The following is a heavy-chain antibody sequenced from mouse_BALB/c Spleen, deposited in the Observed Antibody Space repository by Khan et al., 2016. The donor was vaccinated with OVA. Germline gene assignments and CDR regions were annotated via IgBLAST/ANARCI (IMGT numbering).Heavy chain of an antibody. D-gene: IGHD2-3*01. V-gene: IGHV10-1*02. J-gene: IGHJ3*01. CDR2: IRSKSNNYAT. Sequence: EVQLVESGGGLMQPKGSLKLSCAASGFTFNTFAMNWVRQAPGKGLEWVARIRSKSNNYATYYADSVKDRLTISSDDSQSMLYLQMNNLKTEDTAMYYCVRPSYVGYYEWFAYWGQGTLVTVSA. CDR1: GFTFNTFA. CDR3: VRPSYVGYYEWFAY.